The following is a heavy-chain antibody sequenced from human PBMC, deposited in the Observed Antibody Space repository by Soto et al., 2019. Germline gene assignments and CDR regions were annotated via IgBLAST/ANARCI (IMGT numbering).Heavy chain of an antibody. V-gene: IGHV4-31*03. J-gene: IGHJ5*02. CDR1: GGSISSGGYY. Sequence: SETLSLTCTVSGGSISSGGYYWSWIRQHPGKGLEWIGYIYYSGSTYYNPSLKSRVTISVDTSKNQFSLKLSSVTAADTAVYYCARRGILEWINWFDPWGQGTLVTVSS. CDR2: IYYSGST. CDR3: ARRGILEWINWFDP. D-gene: IGHD3-3*01.